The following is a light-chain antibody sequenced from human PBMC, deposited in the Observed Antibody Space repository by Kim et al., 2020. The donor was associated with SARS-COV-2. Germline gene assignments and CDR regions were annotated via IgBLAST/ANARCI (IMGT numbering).Light chain of an antibody. CDR2: GAS. CDR1: HIISSTY. J-gene: IGKJ1*01. V-gene: IGKV3-20*01. Sequence: SPGERATLSCRASHIISSTYLAWYQQKPGQAPNVLIYGASRRATGIPDRFSGSGSGTDFTLTISRLEPEDFAVYYCQQYGSSPPTFGQGTKVDIK. CDR3: QQYGSSPPT.